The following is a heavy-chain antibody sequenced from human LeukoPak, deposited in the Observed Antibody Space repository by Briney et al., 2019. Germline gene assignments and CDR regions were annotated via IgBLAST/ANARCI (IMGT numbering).Heavy chain of an antibody. Sequence: SPSETLSLTCTVSGGSISSGSYYWSWVRQPAGRGLEWIGRIYTSGSTNYNPSLKSRVTMSVDTSKNQFSLKLSSVTAADTAVYYCARELTYFDYWGQGTLVTVSS. J-gene: IGHJ4*02. D-gene: IGHD2-8*01. V-gene: IGHV4-61*02. CDR1: GGSISSGSYY. CDR2: IYTSGST. CDR3: ARELTYFDY.